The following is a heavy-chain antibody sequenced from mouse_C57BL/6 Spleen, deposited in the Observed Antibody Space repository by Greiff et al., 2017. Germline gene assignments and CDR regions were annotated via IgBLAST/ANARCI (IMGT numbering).Heavy chain of an antibody. Sequence: EVQLQQSGPELVKPGASVKISCKASGYTFTDYYMNWVKQSHGKSLEWIGDINPNNGGTSYNQKFKGKATLTVDKSSSTAYMELRRLTSEDSAVYDCASTTVVAPFDYWGQGTTLTVSS. V-gene: IGHV1-26*01. CDR2: INPNNGGT. CDR3: ASTTVVAPFDY. D-gene: IGHD1-1*01. CDR1: GYTFTDYY. J-gene: IGHJ2*01.